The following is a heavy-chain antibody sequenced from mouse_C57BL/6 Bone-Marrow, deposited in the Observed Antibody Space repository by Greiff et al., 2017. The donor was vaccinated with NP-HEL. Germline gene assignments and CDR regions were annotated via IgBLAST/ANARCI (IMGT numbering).Heavy chain of an antibody. V-gene: IGHV1-26*01. J-gene: IGHJ2*01. CDR1: GYTFTDYY. Sequence: EVQLQQSGPELVKPGASVKISCKASGYTFTDYYMNWVKQSHGKSLEWIGDINPNNGGTSYNQKFKGKATLTVDKSSSTAYMELRSLTSEDSAVYYCARNAQYGDYWGQGTTLTVSS. CDR2: INPNNGGT. CDR3: ARNAQYGDY. D-gene: IGHD1-1*01.